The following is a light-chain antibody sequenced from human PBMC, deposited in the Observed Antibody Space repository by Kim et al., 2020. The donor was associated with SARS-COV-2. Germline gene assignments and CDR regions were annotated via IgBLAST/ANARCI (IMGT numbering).Light chain of an antibody. Sequence: QSALTQPASVSGSPGQSITISCTGTSSDVGGYNYVSWYQQHPGKAPKLMIYDVSNRPSGVSNRFSGSKSGNTASLTISGLQAEDEADYYCSSYTSSSAVFVGGTQLTVL. CDR3: SSYTSSSAV. CDR1: SSDVGGYNY. J-gene: IGLJ2*01. V-gene: IGLV2-14*03. CDR2: DVS.